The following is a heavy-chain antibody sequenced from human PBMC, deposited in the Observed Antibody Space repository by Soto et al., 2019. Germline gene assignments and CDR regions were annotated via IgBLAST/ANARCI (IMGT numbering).Heavy chain of an antibody. V-gene: IGHV4-31*03. CDR1: GGSITSSGYY. D-gene: IGHD2-2*01. Sequence: QVQLQESGPGLVKPSQTLSLTCTVSGGSITSSGYYWSWIRQHPGEGLEWIGFTSNSGRTSYNPSLESRVTISVDTSSNQFSLNLKSVTAAGTAVYYCARGGGSTKVDYWGQGTLVTVSP. J-gene: IGHJ4*02. CDR3: ARGGGSTKVDY. CDR2: TSNSGRT.